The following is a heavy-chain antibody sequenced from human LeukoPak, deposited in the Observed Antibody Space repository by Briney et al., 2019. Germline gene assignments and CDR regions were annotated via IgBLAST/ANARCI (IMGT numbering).Heavy chain of an antibody. CDR2: IKQDGSEK. J-gene: IGHJ6*02. V-gene: IGHV3-7*03. CDR1: GFTFSSYW. Sequence: AGGSLRLSCAASGFTFSSYWMSWVRQAPGKGLEWLANIKQDGSEKYYVDSVKGRFTISRDNAKNSLYLQMNSLRAEDTAVYYCARDNYDFWSGPDYYYYGMDVWGQGTTVTVSS. D-gene: IGHD3-3*01. CDR3: ARDNYDFWSGPDYYYYGMDV.